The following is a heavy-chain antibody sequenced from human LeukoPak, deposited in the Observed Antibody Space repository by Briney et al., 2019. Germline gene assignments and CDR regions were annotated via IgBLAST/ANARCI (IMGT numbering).Heavy chain of an antibody. Sequence: GGSLRLSCAASGFTVSSNYMSWVRQAPGKGLEWVSVIYSGGSTYYADSVKGRFTISRDNSKNTLYLQMNSLRAEDTAVYYCARGSNDFPARLDPWGQGTLVTVSS. CDR1: GFTVSSNY. CDR3: ARGSNDFPARLDP. D-gene: IGHD3-3*01. J-gene: IGHJ5*02. CDR2: IYSGGST. V-gene: IGHV3-66*01.